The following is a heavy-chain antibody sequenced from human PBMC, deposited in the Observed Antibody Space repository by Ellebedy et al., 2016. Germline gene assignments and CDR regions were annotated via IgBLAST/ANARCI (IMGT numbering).Heavy chain of an antibody. CDR1: GFTVSSNY. D-gene: IGHD2-15*01. J-gene: IGHJ4*02. Sequence: GESLKISXAASGFTVSSNYMSWVRQAPGKGLEWVSVIYSGGSTYYADSVKGRFTISRDNSKNTLYFQMNSLRAEDTAVYYCARDLGSGPAFDYWGQGTLVTVSS. V-gene: IGHV3-53*01. CDR2: IYSGGST. CDR3: ARDLGSGPAFDY.